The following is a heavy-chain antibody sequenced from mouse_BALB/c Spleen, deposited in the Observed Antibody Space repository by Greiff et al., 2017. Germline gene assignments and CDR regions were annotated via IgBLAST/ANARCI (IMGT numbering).Heavy chain of an antibody. CDR2: ISSGGGST. D-gene: IGHD2-4*01. CDR1: GFAFSSYD. J-gene: IGHJ1*01. Sequence: EVMLVESGGGLVKPGGSLKLSCAASGFAFSSYDMSWVRQTPEKRLEWVAYISSGGGSTYYPDTVKGRFTISRDNAKNTLYLQMSSLKSEDTAMYYCARQGYDYDNWYFDVWGAGTTVTVSS. CDR3: ARQGYDYDNWYFDV. V-gene: IGHV5-12-1*01.